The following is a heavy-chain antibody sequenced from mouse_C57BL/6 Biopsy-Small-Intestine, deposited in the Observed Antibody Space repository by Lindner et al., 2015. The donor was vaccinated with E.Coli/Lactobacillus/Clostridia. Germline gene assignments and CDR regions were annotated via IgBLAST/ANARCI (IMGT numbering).Heavy chain of an antibody. CDR2: IYPRSGNT. Sequence: VQLQESGAELARPGAPVKLSCKASGYTFTSYGISWVKQRTGQGLEWIGEIYPRSGNTYYNEKFKGKATLTADKSSSTAYMELRSLTSEDSAVYFCAREGTYYGNYEAMDYWGQGTSVTVSS. CDR3: AREGTYYGNYEAMDY. CDR1: GYTFTSYG. J-gene: IGHJ4*01. D-gene: IGHD2-10*01. V-gene: IGHV1-81*01.